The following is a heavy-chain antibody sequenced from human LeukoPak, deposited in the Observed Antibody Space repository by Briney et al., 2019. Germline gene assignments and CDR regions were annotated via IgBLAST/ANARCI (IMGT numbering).Heavy chain of an antibody. V-gene: IGHV5-51*01. CDR1: EYSFTTYW. Sequence: GESLKISCKGFEYSFTTYWTGWVRQMPGKGLEWMGIIYPNDSDTIYGPSFQGQVTISADKSISTAYLQWGSLKASDTAMYYCARYPRGEGFDYWGQGTLVTVSS. CDR2: IYPNDSDT. D-gene: IGHD3-16*01. CDR3: ARYPRGEGFDY. J-gene: IGHJ4*02.